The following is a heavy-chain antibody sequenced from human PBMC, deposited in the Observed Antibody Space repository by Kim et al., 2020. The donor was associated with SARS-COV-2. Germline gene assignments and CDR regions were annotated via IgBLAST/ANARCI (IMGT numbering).Heavy chain of an antibody. V-gene: IGHV4-39*01. Sequence: SETLSLTCTFSGGSISSSSYYWGWIRQPPGKGLEWIGSIYYSGSTYYNPSLKSRVTISVDTSKNQFSLKLSSVTAADTAVYYCARIRRLFHATIVVVISSGVEHWGQGTLVTVSS. J-gene: IGHJ1*01. D-gene: IGHD3-22*01. CDR2: IYYSGST. CDR1: GGSISSSSYY. CDR3: ARIRRLFHATIVVVISSGVEH.